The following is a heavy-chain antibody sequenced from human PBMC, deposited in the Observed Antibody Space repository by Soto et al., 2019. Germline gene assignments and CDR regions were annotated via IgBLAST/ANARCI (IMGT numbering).Heavy chain of an antibody. CDR2: IWYDGSNK. V-gene: IGHV3-33*01. J-gene: IGHJ3*02. Sequence: SLRLSCAASGFTFSSYGMHWVRQAPGKGLEWVAVIWYDGSNKYYADSVKGRFTISRDNSKNTLYLQMNSLRAEDTAVYYCASGGNGGYDAFDIWGQGTMVTVSS. CDR3: ASGGNGGYDAFDI. D-gene: IGHD2-15*01. CDR1: GFTFSSYG.